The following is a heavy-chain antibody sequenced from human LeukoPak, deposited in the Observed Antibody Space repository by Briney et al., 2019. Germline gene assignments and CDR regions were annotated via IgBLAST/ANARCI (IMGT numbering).Heavy chain of an antibody. J-gene: IGHJ4*02. CDR2: ITSSSRTI. CDR1: GFTFSSSE. V-gene: IGHV3-48*03. D-gene: IGHD4-23*01. CDR3: ARIPHPSPVGY. Sequence: GGSLRLSCVASGFTFSSSEMNWVRQAPGKGLEWISYITSSSRTIWYADSVKGRFTISRDNAMNSLYLQMNGLRDDDTAVYYCARIPHPSPVGYWGQGTLVTVSS.